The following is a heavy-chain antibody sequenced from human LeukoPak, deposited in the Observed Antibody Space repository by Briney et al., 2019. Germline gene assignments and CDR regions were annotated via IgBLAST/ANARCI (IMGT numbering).Heavy chain of an antibody. J-gene: IGHJ6*02. CDR1: GFTFSSYA. CDR3: GRGFLAVDDFHLFGKDV. V-gene: IGHV3-30*04. CDR2: ISYDGSNK. Sequence: GRSLRLSCAASGFTFSSYAMHWVRQAPGKGLEWVAVISYDGSNKYYADSVKGRFTISRDNSKNTLYLQMNSLRAEDTAVYYWGRGFLAVDDFHLFGKDVWGQGTTVTVSS. D-gene: IGHD3-3*01.